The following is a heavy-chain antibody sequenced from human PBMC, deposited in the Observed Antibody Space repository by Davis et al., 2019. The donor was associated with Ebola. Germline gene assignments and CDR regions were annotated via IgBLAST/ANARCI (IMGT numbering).Heavy chain of an antibody. CDR1: GFTFSSYW. CDR2: IKQDGSEK. CDR3: AKDSGPVYAFDI. J-gene: IGHJ3*02. V-gene: IGHV3-7*01. Sequence: GESLKISCAASGFTFSSYWMSWVRQAPGKGLEWVANIKQDGSEKYYVDSVKGRFTISRDNAKNSLYLQMNSLRAEDTAVYYCAKDSGPVYAFDIWGQGTMVTVSS. D-gene: IGHD3-10*01.